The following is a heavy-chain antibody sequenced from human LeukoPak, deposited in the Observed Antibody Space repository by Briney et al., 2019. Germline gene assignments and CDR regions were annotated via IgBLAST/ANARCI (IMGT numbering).Heavy chain of an antibody. D-gene: IGHD3-22*01. J-gene: IGHJ4*02. V-gene: IGHV3-30*02. CDR3: ARGSYYYDSSGYYCFDY. CDR1: GFTFSSYG. CDR2: IRYDGSNK. Sequence: GGSLRLSCAASGFTFSSYGMHWVRQAPGKGLEWVAFIRYDGSNKYYADSVKGRFTISRDNSKNTLYLQMNGLRAEDTAVYYCARGSYYYDSSGYYCFDYWGQGTLVTVSS.